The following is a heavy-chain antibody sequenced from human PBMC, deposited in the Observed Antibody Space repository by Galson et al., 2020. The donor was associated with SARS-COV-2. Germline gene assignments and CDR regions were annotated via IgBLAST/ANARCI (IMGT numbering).Heavy chain of an antibody. CDR1: GGSISSGGYY. CDR2: IYYSGST. Sequence: SETLSLTCTVSGGSISSGGYYWSWIRQHPGKGLEWIGYIYYSGSTYYNPSLKSRVTISVDTSKNQFSLKLSSVTAADTAVHYCARVPRTIFGVVTHFDYWGQGTLVTVSS. V-gene: IGHV4-31*03. CDR3: ARVPRTIFGVVTHFDY. D-gene: IGHD3-3*01. J-gene: IGHJ4*02.